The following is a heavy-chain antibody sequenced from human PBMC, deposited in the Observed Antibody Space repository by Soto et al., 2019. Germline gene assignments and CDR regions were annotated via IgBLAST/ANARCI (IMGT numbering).Heavy chain of an antibody. Sequence: SETLSLTCAVYGGSFSGYYWSWIRQPPGKGLEWIGEINHSGSTNYNPSLKSRVTISVDTSKNQFSLKLSSVTAADTAVYYCARGGAATDDILTGYYIDYWGQGTLVTVSS. CDR1: GGSFSGYY. J-gene: IGHJ4*02. D-gene: IGHD3-9*01. CDR2: INHSGST. V-gene: IGHV4-34*01. CDR3: ARGGAATDDILTGYYIDY.